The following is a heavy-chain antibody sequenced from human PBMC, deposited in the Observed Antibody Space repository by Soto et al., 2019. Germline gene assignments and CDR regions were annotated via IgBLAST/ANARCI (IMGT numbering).Heavy chain of an antibody. D-gene: IGHD1-26*01. J-gene: IGHJ4*02. CDR1: AGSISSGTYY. CDR3: ARTSGSYIDY. CDR2: IDYSGTT. V-gene: IGHV4-31*03. Sequence: QVQLQESGPGLVKPSQTLSLTCSVSAGSISSGTYYWSWVRQRPGKGLEWIGYIDYSGTTYYNPYLESRVTISVDKSKSQFFLKLSAVTAADPAVYYCARTSGSYIDYWGQGTLVTVSS.